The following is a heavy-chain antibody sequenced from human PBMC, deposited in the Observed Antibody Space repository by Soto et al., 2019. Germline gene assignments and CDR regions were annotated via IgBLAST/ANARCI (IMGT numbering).Heavy chain of an antibody. CDR1: RGTFTNYA. CDR3: ARDRAGCYSHFVY. CDR2: IMPFFGSG. D-gene: IGHD6-19*01. V-gene: IGHV1-69*01. Sequence: QVYLVQSGAEVKKPGSSVKVSCKPLRGTFTNYAFSWVRQAPGQGLEWMGGIMPFFGSGNYAQKFQGRINITADESTSSVYLELTSLRSEDTAVYYCARDRAGCYSHFVYWGQGTLVTVSS. J-gene: IGHJ4*02.